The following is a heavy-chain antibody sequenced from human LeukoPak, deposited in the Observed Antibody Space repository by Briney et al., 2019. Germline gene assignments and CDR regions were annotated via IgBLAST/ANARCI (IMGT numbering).Heavy chain of an antibody. CDR2: ITPIFGIA. J-gene: IGHJ4*02. Sequence: SVKVSCTASGGTFSMFTISWVRQAPGQGFEWMGGITPIFGIANFAQKFQGRVSITADESTSTAFMELSSLRSEDTAVYYCAREWGLESSGYYYAYWGQGTLVTVSS. V-gene: IGHV1-69*13. D-gene: IGHD3-22*01. CDR3: AREWGLESSGYYYAY. CDR1: GGTFSMFT.